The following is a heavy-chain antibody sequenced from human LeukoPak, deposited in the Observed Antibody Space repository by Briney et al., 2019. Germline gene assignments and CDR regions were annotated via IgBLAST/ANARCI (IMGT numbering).Heavy chain of an antibody. CDR2: IKSKTDGGTT. CDR1: GFTFSNAW. J-gene: IGHJ4*02. D-gene: IGHD2-21*01. Sequence: GGSLRLTCAASGFTFSNAWMSWVRHAPGTGLDWVGRIKSKTDGGTTDYAAPVKGRFTISRDDSKNTLYLQMNSLKTEDTAVYYCTTDRITIPSYYFDYWGQGTLVTASS. CDR3: TTDRITIPSYYFDY. V-gene: IGHV3-15*01.